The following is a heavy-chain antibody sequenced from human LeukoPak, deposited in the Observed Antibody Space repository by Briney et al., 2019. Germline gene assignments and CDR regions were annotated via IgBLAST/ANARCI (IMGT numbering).Heavy chain of an antibody. J-gene: IGHJ1*01. CDR2: INPSGGST. Sequence: ASVTVSCKASGYTFTSYYMHWVRQAPGQGLEWMGIINPSGGSTSYAQKFQGRVTMTRDTSTSTVYMELSSLRSEDTAVYYCAREWYSSGHKAPEYFQHWGQGTLVTVSS. CDR1: GYTFTSYY. V-gene: IGHV1-46*01. CDR3: AREWYSSGHKAPEYFQH. D-gene: IGHD6-19*01.